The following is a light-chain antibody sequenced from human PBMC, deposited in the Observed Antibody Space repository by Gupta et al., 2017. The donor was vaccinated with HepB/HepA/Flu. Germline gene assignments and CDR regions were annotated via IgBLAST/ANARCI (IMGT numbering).Light chain of an antibody. Sequence: QSVLTQPPSASAPPRQSVPIPCSGSPSNLGVPTVPWYQQHPGAAPKVLIYNNDQRPAGVPGRFSATKSGTAASMAISGLQAGDEADYYCAAGHDSGDDPVFGGGTKLTVL. J-gene: IGLJ2*01. CDR2: NND. V-gene: IGLV1-44*01. CDR3: AAGHDSGDDPV. CDR1: PSNLGVPT.